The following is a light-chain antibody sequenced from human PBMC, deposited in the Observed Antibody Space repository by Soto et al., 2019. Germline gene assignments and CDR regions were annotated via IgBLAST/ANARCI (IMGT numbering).Light chain of an antibody. V-gene: IGKV3-15*01. Sequence: EIVMTQSPATLSVSPGERATLSCRASPSVGSNFAWYQQKPGQGPRLLMYGASTRASGVPARISGSGSGAEFTLTTSSQRSEDFSVYYCQQYHSRPPWTFGQGTKVEIE. J-gene: IGKJ1*01. CDR2: GAS. CDR1: PSVGSN. CDR3: QQYHSRPPWT.